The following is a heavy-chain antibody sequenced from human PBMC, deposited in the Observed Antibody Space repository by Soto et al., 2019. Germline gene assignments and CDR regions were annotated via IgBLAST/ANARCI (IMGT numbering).Heavy chain of an antibody. Sequence: PGWSLRLSCASSVFTVSSKYMNWVRQAPGKGLEWVSIIWSAGLTYYADSVRGRFTISRDISKNILFLQMNNLRAEDSAIYYCARELPPDLWGQGTLVTVSS. J-gene: IGHJ5*02. CDR1: VFTVSSKY. V-gene: IGHV3-53*01. CDR2: IWSAGLT. D-gene: IGHD2-15*01. CDR3: ARELPPDL.